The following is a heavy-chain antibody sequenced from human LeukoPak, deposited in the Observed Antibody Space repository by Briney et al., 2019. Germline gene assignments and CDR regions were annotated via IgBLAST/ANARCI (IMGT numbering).Heavy chain of an antibody. J-gene: IGHJ4*02. V-gene: IGHV3-7*01. CDR3: ATESGIVVVTAMHSH. CDR2: IKQDGSEK. D-gene: IGHD2-21*02. Sequence: GGSLRLSCAASGFTFSSYWMSWVRQAPGKGLEWVANIKQDGSEKYYVDSVKGRFTISRDNAKNSLYLQMNSLRAEDTAVYYCATESGIVVVTAMHSHWGQGTLVTVSS. CDR1: GFTFSSYW.